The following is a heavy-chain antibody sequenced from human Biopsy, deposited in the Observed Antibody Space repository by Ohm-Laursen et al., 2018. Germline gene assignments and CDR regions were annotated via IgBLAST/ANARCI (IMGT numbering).Heavy chain of an antibody. CDR2: IYFTGRT. V-gene: IGHV4-59*12. CDR3: ASAGYNPDWNFDL. Sequence: GTLSLTCTVSGGPIDSYYWSWIRQPPGKALEWIGYIYFTGRTSYNPSLKSRVTTSVSTSKKQFSLRLSSVTAADTAVYYCASAGYNPDWNFDLWGRGTRVTVSS. CDR1: GGPIDSYY. D-gene: IGHD5-24*01. J-gene: IGHJ2*01.